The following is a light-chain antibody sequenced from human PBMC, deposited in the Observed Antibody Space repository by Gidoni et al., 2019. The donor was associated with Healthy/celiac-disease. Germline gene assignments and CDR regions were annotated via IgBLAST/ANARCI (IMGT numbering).Light chain of an antibody. CDR3: QAWDSSTV. J-gene: IGLJ2*01. V-gene: IGLV3-1*01. CDR2: QDS. CDR1: KLGDKY. Sequence: SYELTQPPPVSVSPGQTASITCSGDKLGDKYACWYQQKPGQSPVLVIYQDSKRPSGIPERFSGSNSGNTATLTISGTQAMDEADYYCQAWDSSTVFG.